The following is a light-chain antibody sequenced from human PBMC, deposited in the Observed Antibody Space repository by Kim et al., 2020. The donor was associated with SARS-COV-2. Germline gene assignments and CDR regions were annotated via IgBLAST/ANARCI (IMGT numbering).Light chain of an antibody. J-gene: IGLJ2*01. V-gene: IGLV2-11*01. CDR2: DVS. CDR3: CSYAGSYTVV. Sequence: GHSVTSSCTGTSSDVGGYKYVSWYQQHPGKAPKPMIYDVSKRPSGVPDRFSGSKSGNTASLTISGLQAEDEADYYCCSYAGSYTVVFGGGTQLTVL. CDR1: SSDVGGYKY.